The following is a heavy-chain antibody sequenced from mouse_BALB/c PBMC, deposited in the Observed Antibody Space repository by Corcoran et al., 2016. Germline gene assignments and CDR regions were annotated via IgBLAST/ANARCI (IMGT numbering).Heavy chain of an antibody. CDR2: INTYTGEP. CDR1: GYTFTNYG. CDR3: ARLITTWFAY. V-gene: IGHV9-1*02. J-gene: IGHJ3*01. Sequence: QIQLVQSGPELKKPGATVKISCKASGYTFTNYGMYWVKQAPGKGLKWMGWINTYTGEPTYDDDFKGRFAFSLETSASTAYLQINNLKNEDMATYFCARLITTWFAYWGQGTLVTVSA. D-gene: IGHD2-4*01.